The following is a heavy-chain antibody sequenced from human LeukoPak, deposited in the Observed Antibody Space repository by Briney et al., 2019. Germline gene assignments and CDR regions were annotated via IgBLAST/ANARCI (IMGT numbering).Heavy chain of an antibody. CDR2: INPNSGGT. CDR1: GYTFTGYY. V-gene: IGHV1-2*02. Sequence: ASVKVSCKASGYTFTGYYIHWVRQAPGQGLEWMGWINPNSGGTNYAQKFQGRVTMTRDTSISTAYMELSSLRSDDTAVYYCARVGATGTTSPFDYWGQGTLVTVSS. CDR3: ARVGATGTTSPFDY. D-gene: IGHD1-1*01. J-gene: IGHJ4*02.